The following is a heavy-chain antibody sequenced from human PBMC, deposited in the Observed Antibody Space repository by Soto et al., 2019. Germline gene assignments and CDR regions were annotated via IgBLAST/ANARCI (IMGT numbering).Heavy chain of an antibody. CDR1: GFTFSSYS. J-gene: IGHJ4*02. CDR3: ARDYYDSSGYNPWSY. D-gene: IGHD3-22*01. CDR2: ISSSSSTI. V-gene: IGHV3-48*02. Sequence: EVQLVESGGGLVQPGGSLRLSCAASGFTFSSYSMNWVRQAPGKGLEWVSYISSSSSTIYYADSVKGRFTISRDNAKNSLYLQMNSLRDEDTAVYYCARDYYDSSGYNPWSYWGQGTLVTVSS.